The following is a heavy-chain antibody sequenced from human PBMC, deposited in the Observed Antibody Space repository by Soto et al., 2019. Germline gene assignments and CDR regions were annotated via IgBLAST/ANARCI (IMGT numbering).Heavy chain of an antibody. J-gene: IGHJ6*02. CDR1: GGTFSSYA. CDR3: AREGGSGSYSGYYYGMDV. Sequence: SVKVSCKASGGTFSSYAISWVRQAPGQGLEWMGGIIPIFGTANYAQKFQGRVTITADESTSTAYMELSSLRSEDTAVYYCAREGGSGSYSGYYYGMDVWGQGTTVTVSS. V-gene: IGHV1-69*13. CDR2: IIPIFGTA. D-gene: IGHD3-10*01.